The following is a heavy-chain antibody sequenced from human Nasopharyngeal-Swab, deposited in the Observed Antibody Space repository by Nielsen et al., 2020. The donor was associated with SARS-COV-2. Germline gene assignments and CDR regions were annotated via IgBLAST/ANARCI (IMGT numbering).Heavy chain of an antibody. CDR1: GVTFSTYW. J-gene: IGHJ4*02. Sequence: GEALKISCAASGVTFSTYWMHWVGKAQGKGLDWVSAISGSGGSAYYADSVKGRFTISRDNSKNTVYLQMNTLRAEDTAVYYCAKDGRYYASGSHPFDYWGQGTLVTVSS. V-gene: IGHV3-23*01. CDR2: ISGSGGSA. CDR3: AKDGRYYASGSHPFDY. D-gene: IGHD3-10*01.